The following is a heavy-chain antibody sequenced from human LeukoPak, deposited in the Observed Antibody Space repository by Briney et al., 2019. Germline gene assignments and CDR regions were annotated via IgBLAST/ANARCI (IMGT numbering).Heavy chain of an antibody. D-gene: IGHD4-17*01. CDR1: GFTFDDYG. CDR2: LNWNGAST. Sequence: PGGSLRLSCAASGFTFDDYGLSWVRQVPGKGLEWVSGLNWNGASTGYADSVKGRFTISRDNAKNSLYLQMNSVRAEDTAVYFCARGGALTVTKDAFDIWGQGTMVTVSS. V-gene: IGHV3-20*04. J-gene: IGHJ3*02. CDR3: ARGGALTVTKDAFDI.